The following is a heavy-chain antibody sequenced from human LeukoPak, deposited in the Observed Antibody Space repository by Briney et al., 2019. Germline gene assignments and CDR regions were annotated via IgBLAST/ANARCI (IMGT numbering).Heavy chain of an antibody. CDR1: GFTFNRHS. V-gene: IGHV3-48*01. CDR3: ARRPDISVDPGAYYFDH. J-gene: IGHJ4*02. D-gene: IGHD6-19*01. CDR2: ISVDGDMS. Sequence: GGSLRLSCVASGFTFNRHSINWVRQAPGKGLEWISYISVDGDMSFYADSVKGRFTISRDNDKNLVYLDMNNVRVDDTAVYYCARRPDISVDPGAYYFDHWGQGILVTVSS.